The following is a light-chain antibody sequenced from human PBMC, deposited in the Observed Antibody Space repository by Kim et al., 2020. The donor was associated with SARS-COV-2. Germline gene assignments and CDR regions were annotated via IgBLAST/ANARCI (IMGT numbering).Light chain of an antibody. CDR1: QSLRHSNGYNY. V-gene: IGKV2-28*01. CDR3: MQALQIPWT. Sequence: DIVMTQSPLSLPVTPGEPASISCRSTQSLRHSNGYNYLDWYLQKPGQSPQLLIYLGSNRASGVPDRFSGSGSGTDFTLKISRVEAEDVGVYYCMQALQIPWTFGQGTKVDIK. CDR2: LGS. J-gene: IGKJ1*01.